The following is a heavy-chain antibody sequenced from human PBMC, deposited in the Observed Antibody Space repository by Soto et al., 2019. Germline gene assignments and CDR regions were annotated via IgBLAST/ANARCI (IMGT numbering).Heavy chain of an antibody. Sequence: EVQLVESGGGLVQPGESLTLSCAASGFTFSSYWMHWVRQAPGKGLVWVSRIKTDGSGTYYADSVQGRFTISRDNAKNTLYLQMNSLRVEDTAVYFCARGDGDRCDGNGYLGRHWGQGTLVTVSS. CDR2: IKTDGSGT. CDR3: ARGDGDRCDGNGYLGRH. V-gene: IGHV3-74*01. J-gene: IGHJ4*02. CDR1: GFTFSSYW. D-gene: IGHD5-18*01.